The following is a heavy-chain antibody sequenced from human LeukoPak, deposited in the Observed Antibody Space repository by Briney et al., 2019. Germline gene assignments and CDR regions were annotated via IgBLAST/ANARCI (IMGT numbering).Heavy chain of an antibody. V-gene: IGHV1-69*05. Sequence: SVKVFCKASGGTFSSYAISWVRQAPGQGLEWMGGIIPIFGTANYAQEFQGRVTITTDESTSTAYMELSSLRSEDTAVYYCARAHPNGGNLHAWFDPWGQGTLVTVSS. CDR3: ARAHPNGGNLHAWFDP. D-gene: IGHD4-23*01. CDR1: GGTFSSYA. J-gene: IGHJ5*02. CDR2: IIPIFGTA.